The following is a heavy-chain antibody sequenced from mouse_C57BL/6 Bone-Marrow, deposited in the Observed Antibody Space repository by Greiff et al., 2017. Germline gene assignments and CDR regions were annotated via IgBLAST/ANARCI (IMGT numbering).Heavy chain of an antibody. V-gene: IGHV1-15*01. CDR3: TRKVDSSGPFAY. D-gene: IGHD3-2*02. Sequence: QVQLKQSGAELVRPGASVTLSCKASGYTFTDYEMHWVKQTPVHGLEWIGAIDPETGGTAYNQKFKGKAILTADKSSSTAYMELRSLTSEDSAVYYCTRKVDSSGPFAYWGQGTLVTVSA. CDR1: GYTFTDYE. CDR2: IDPETGGT. J-gene: IGHJ3*01.